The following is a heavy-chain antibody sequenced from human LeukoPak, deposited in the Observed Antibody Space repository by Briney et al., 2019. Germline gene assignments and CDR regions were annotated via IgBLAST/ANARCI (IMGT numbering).Heavy chain of an antibody. Sequence: GASVKVSCKASGYTFTSYGISWVRQAPGQGLEWMGWISAYNGNTNYAQKLQGRVTMTTDTSTSTAYMELRSLRSDDTAVYYCARGFFDFWSCYYAGGHANFDYWGQGTLVAVSS. D-gene: IGHD3-3*01. CDR3: ARGFFDFWSCYYAGGHANFDY. J-gene: IGHJ4*02. CDR2: ISAYNGNT. V-gene: IGHV1-18*01. CDR1: GYTFTSYG.